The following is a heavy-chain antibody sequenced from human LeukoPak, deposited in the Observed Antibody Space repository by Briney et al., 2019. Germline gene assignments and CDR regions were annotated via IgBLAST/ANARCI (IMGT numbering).Heavy chain of an antibody. CDR1: GASISGSGYY. Sequence: PSETLSLTCAVSGASISGSGYYLGWIRQPPGKGLEWIGNIYYTGNTYYNASLQSRVTISIDTSKNQFSLKLNSVTAADTAVYYCARQYIDILTGYHRGELYWYFDLWGRGTLVTVSS. D-gene: IGHD3-9*01. J-gene: IGHJ2*01. CDR2: IYYTGNT. V-gene: IGHV4-39*01. CDR3: ARQYIDILTGYHRGELYWYFDL.